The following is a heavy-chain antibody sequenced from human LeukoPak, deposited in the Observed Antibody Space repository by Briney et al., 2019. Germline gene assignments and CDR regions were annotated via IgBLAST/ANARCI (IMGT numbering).Heavy chain of an antibody. CDR1: GFTFDDYG. J-gene: IGHJ3*01. CDR3: AREGSGRTAYNDGLDV. V-gene: IGHV3-53*01. CDR2: IRSGGST. Sequence: GGSLRLSCAASGFTFDDYGMSWVRQAPGKGLEWVSVIRSGGSTVYADSVKGRFTISRDNSKNTLYLQLNSLRAEDTAVYYCAREGSGRTAYNDGLDVWGQGTMVTVSS. D-gene: IGHD3-10*01.